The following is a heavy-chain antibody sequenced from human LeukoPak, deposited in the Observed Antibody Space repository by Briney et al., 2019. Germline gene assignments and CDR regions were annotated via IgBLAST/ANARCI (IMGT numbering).Heavy chain of an antibody. D-gene: IGHD3-3*01. CDR1: GGSISSGGYY. CDR2: INHSGST. V-gene: IGHV4-31*03. CDR3: ARGPYYDFWSGYYFDP. Sequence: SETLSLTCTVSGGSISSGGYYWSWIRQHPGKGLEWIGEINHSGSTNYNPSLKSRVTISVDTSKNQFSLKLSSVTAADTAVYYCARGPYYDFWSGYYFDPWGQGTLVTVSS. J-gene: IGHJ5*02.